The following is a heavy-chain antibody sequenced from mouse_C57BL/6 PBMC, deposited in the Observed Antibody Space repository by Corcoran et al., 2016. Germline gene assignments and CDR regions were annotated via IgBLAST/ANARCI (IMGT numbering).Heavy chain of an antibody. V-gene: IGHV1-53*01. CDR2: INPSNGGT. J-gene: IGHJ2*01. D-gene: IGHD1-1*01. Sequence: QVQLQQPGTELVKPGASVKLSCKASGYTFTSYWMHWVKQRPGQGLEWVGNINPSNGGTNYNEKFKSKATLTVDTSSSTAYMQLSSLTSEDSAVYQCARYYYGSSFDYWGQGTTLTVSS. CDR3: ARYYYGSSFDY. CDR1: GYTFTSYW.